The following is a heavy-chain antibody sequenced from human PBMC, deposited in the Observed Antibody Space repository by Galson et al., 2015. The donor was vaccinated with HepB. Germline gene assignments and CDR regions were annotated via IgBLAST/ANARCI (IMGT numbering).Heavy chain of an antibody. CDR2: ITWNSGGI. CDR3: AKISAVGSGWSEGFDD. D-gene: IGHD6-13*01. CDR1: GFTFDDYA. Sequence: SLRLSCAASGFTFDDYAMHWVRQAPGKGLEWVSGITWNSGGIAYADSVKGRFTISRDNAKNSLYLQMNSLRAEDTALYFCAKISAVGSGWSEGFDDWGQGTRGTVYS. V-gene: IGHV3-9*01. J-gene: IGHJ4*02.